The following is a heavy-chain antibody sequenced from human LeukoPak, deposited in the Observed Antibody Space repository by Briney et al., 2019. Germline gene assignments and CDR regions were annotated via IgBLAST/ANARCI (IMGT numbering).Heavy chain of an antibody. Sequence: GGSVRLSCAASGFTFSTHGMNWVRQAPGKGLEWVSYISTSSNRIDYADSVKGRFTMSRDNAKNLLYLQMNSLRDEDTAMYYCARVSAPGTSGWYFGCWGQGTLVTVSS. D-gene: IGHD6-19*01. J-gene: IGHJ4*02. CDR2: ISTSSNRI. V-gene: IGHV3-48*02. CDR1: GFTFSTHG. CDR3: ARVSAPGTSGWYFGC.